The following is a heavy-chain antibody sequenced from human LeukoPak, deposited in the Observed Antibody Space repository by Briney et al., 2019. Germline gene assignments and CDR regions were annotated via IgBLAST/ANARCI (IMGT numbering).Heavy chain of an antibody. CDR3: AKYHRSTAPPFDC. Sequence: GGSLRLSCAASGFTFSDYSMTWVRQAPGKGLEWVSSITPSGTITHYADSVKGRFTISRDSSQNTLSLQMNSLRAEDTALYYCAKYHRSTAPPFDCWGQGTLVTVSS. J-gene: IGHJ4*02. D-gene: IGHD2-2*01. CDR1: GFTFSDYS. V-gene: IGHV3-23*01. CDR2: ITPSGTIT.